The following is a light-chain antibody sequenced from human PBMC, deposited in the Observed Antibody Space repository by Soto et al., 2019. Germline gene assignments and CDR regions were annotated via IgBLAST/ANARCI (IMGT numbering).Light chain of an antibody. CDR2: SAS. CDR1: QSVRSN. CDR3: QQYNNWWT. J-gene: IGKJ1*01. Sequence: EIVLTQSAATRAVSPGERATLSCRASQSVRSNLAWYQQKPGQAPKLLIYSASTRATGIPARFSGSGSGTEFTLTISSLQSEDFAAYYCQQYNNWWTFGQGTKVDIK. V-gene: IGKV3-15*01.